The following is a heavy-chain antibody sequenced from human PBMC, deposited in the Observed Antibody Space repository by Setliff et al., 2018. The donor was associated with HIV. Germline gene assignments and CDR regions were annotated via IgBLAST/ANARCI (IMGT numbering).Heavy chain of an antibody. J-gene: IGHJ4*02. CDR1: GGSVISSSYY. D-gene: IGHD3-10*01. Sequence: SETLSLTCTVSGGSVISSSYYWGWIHQPPGKGLEWIGTMYYRGTTYNNPSLKSRVTFSADASKNQFSLNLHSVTATDTAIYYCARQGLTMLRGVPAPILYYFDYWGQGILVTVSS. CDR3: ARQGLTMLRGVPAPILYYFDY. CDR2: MYYRGTT. V-gene: IGHV4-39*01.